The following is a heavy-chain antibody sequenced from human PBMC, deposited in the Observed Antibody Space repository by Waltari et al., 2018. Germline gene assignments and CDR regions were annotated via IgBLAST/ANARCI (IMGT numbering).Heavy chain of an antibody. D-gene: IGHD3-9*01. Sequence: EVQLVESGGGLVQPGGSLRLSCAASGFTFSSYAMRWVRQAPGKGLEWDSAISGSGGSTYYADSVKGRFTISRDNSKNTLYLQMNSLRAEDTAVYYCAKGYYDILTGPEDAFDIWGQGTMVTVSS. CDR3: AKGYYDILTGPEDAFDI. V-gene: IGHV3-23*04. CDR1: GFTFSSYA. J-gene: IGHJ3*02. CDR2: ISGSGGST.